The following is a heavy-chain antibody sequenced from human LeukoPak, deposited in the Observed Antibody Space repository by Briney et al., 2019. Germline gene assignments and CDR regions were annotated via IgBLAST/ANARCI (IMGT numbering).Heavy chain of an antibody. Sequence: GGSLRLSCAASGFTFDDYGMSWVRQAPGKGLEWVSTISGSGGGTYYADSVKGRFTISRDNSKNTLYLQMNSLRAEDTAVYYCAKGVTEGRLRYFDWLPFFDYWGQGTLVTVSS. D-gene: IGHD3-9*01. CDR1: GFTFDDYG. V-gene: IGHV3-23*01. J-gene: IGHJ4*02. CDR3: AKGVTEGRLRYFDWLPFFDY. CDR2: ISGSGGGT.